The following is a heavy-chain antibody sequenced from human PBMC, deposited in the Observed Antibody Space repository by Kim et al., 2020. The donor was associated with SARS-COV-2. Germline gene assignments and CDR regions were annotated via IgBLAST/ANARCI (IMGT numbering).Heavy chain of an antibody. J-gene: IGHJ3*02. CDR3: TRDRGGNRAFDI. Sequence: DYAPDGKSQITINPDTSRNQFSMQLNSVTPEDTAVFYCTRDRGGNRAFDIWGQGTIVTVSS. V-gene: IGHV6-1*01. D-gene: IGHD3-16*01.